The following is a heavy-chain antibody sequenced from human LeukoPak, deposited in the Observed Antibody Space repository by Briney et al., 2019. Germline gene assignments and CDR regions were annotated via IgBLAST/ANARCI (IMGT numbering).Heavy chain of an antibody. V-gene: IGHV4-61*02. CDR1: GGSISNGSYC. CDR2: ISSSGST. D-gene: IGHD3-22*01. J-gene: IGHJ3*02. Sequence: SQTLSLTCTVSGGSISNGSYCWSWIRQPAGKGLEWIGRISSSGSTNYNPSLKSRVTISVDTSKNQFSLKLSSVTAADTAVYFCARGPYSYDSSGAFDIWGQGTMVTVSS. CDR3: ARGPYSYDSSGAFDI.